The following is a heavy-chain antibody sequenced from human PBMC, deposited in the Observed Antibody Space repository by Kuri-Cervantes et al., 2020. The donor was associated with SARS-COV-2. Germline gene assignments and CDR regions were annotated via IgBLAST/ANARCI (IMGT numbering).Heavy chain of an antibody. D-gene: IGHD3-9*01. Sequence: SVQVSCKASGGTFSSYAISWVRQAPGQGLEWMGGIIPIFGTANYAQKFQGRVMITADESTSTAYMELSSLRSEDTAVYYCASRPAYDILPGYYKLGVDYWGQGTLVTVSS. CDR3: ASRPAYDILPGYYKLGVDY. V-gene: IGHV1-69*13. CDR1: GGTFSSYA. CDR2: IIPIFGTA. J-gene: IGHJ4*02.